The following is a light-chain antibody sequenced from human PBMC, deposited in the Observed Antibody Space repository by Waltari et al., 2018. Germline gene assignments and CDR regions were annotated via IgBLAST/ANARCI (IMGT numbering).Light chain of an antibody. Sequence: SYELTQPPSVSVSPGQTATITCPGDGLGDKYVWWYHQNPGQSPVAVIYSDDKRPSGIPERFSGSNSGNTATLTIGGTQTTDEGDYYCQAWDDTTVVFGAGTKVTV. CDR1: GLGDKY. CDR3: QAWDDTTVV. V-gene: IGLV3-1*01. J-gene: IGLJ2*01. CDR2: SDD.